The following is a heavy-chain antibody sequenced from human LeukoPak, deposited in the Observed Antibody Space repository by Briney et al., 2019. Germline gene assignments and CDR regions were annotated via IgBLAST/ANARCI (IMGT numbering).Heavy chain of an antibody. CDR2: INPNSGGT. D-gene: IGHD3-16*02. V-gene: IGHV1-2*02. Sequence: GASVKVSCKASGYTFTGYYMHWVRQAPGQGLEWMGWINPNSGGTNYAQKFQGRVTMTRDTSISTAYMELSRLRSDDTAVYYCARGPYYDYVWGSYRYSSFAYWGQGTLVTVSS. J-gene: IGHJ4*02. CDR3: ARGPYYDYVWGSYRYSSFAY. CDR1: GYTFTGYY.